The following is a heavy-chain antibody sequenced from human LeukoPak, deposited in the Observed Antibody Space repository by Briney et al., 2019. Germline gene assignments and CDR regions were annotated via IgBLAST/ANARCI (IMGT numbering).Heavy chain of an antibody. Sequence: SETLSLTCAIHGGSFSGFYWSWIRQSPGKGLEWIGEISHHGITNYNVSLTSRVTISVDTSKNQFSLKLSSVTAADTAVYYCARHSALGPYYGSGSYYKTRRIFFDYWGQGTLVTVSS. CDR3: ARHSALGPYYGSGSYYKTRRIFFDY. D-gene: IGHD3-10*01. CDR1: GGSFSGFY. CDR2: ISHHGIT. V-gene: IGHV4-34*01. J-gene: IGHJ4*02.